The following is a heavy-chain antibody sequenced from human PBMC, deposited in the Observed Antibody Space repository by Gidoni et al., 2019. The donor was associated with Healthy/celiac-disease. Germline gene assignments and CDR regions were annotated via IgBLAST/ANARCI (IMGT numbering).Heavy chain of an antibody. Sequence: QVQLQESGPGLVKPSQTLSLTCTVSGGSISSGGYYWSWIRQHPGKGLEWIGYIYYSGSTYYNPSLKSRVTISVDTSKNQFSLKLSSVTAADTAVYYCARLYSSSGNYYYYGMDVWGQGTTVTVSS. J-gene: IGHJ6*02. CDR2: IYYSGST. CDR3: ARLYSSSGNYYYYGMDV. D-gene: IGHD6-6*01. CDR1: GGSISSGGYY. V-gene: IGHV4-31*03.